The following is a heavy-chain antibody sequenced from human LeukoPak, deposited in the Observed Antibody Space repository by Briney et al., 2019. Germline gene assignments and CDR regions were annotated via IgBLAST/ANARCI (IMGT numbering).Heavy chain of an antibody. J-gene: IGHJ4*02. CDR1: GFPFANTW. CDR2: IDNDGRTT. D-gene: IGHD3-10*01. Sequence: GGSLSLSCAVSGFPFANTWMHWVREAPGKGVVWVSLIDNDGRTTHYADSVKGRFTISRDNAKNTVYLQMNSLRAEDTAVYYCAIGGTYGSGSWGQGTLVTVSS. V-gene: IGHV3-74*01. CDR3: AIGGTYGSGS.